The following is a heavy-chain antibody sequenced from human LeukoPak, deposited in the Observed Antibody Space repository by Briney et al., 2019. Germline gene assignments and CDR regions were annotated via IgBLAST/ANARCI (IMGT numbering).Heavy chain of an antibody. CDR3: ARTDSYGYVHDF. CDR1: GGSISTYY. J-gene: IGHJ4*02. CDR2: IYYTGSI. Sequence: SETLSLTCTVSGGSISTYYWSWIRQPPGKGLEWIGYIYYTGSIYYNPSLKSRVTMSVDKSRNQFSLKLSSVTAVDTAVYFCARTDSYGYVHDFWGQGTLVTVSS. V-gene: IGHV4-59*04. D-gene: IGHD5-18*01.